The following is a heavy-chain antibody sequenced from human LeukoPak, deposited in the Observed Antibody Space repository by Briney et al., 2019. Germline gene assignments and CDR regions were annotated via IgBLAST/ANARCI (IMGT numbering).Heavy chain of an antibody. Sequence: SETLSLTCTVSGGSVSSGGYYWSWIRQHPGKGLEWIGYVYYSGNTYYNPSLESRLTISLDTSTNQFSLKLGSVTAADTAVYYCATTGYYYYVDVWGKGTTVTVSS. J-gene: IGHJ6*03. CDR2: VYYSGNT. V-gene: IGHV4-31*03. D-gene: IGHD2-8*02. CDR1: GGSVSSGGYY. CDR3: ATTGYYYYVDV.